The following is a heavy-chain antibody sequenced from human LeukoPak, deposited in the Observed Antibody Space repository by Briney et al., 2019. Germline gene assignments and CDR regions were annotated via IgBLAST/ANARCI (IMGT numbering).Heavy chain of an antibody. CDR1: GITVSDNY. CDR3: ARGSGYASSWGFDY. D-gene: IGHD2-2*01. J-gene: IGHJ4*02. Sequence: PGGSLRLSCAASGITVSDNYMNWVRQAPGKGLEWVSVLYSGGATYYADTVKGRFTISRDNSQNTLFLQMDNLRAEDTAVYYCARGSGYASSWGFDYWGLGTLVTVSS. CDR2: LYSGGAT. V-gene: IGHV3-53*01.